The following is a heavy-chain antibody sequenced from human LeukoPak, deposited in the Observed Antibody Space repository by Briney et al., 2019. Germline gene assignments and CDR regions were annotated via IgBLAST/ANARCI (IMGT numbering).Heavy chain of an antibody. D-gene: IGHD3-9*01. J-gene: IGHJ3*02. CDR2: IYYSGST. CDR3: ARSINTYYDILTGYQGGAFDI. CDR1: GGSISSYY. V-gene: IGHV4-59*01. Sequence: SETLSLTCTVSGGSISSYYWSWIRQPPGKGLEWIGYIYYSGSTNYNPSLKSRVTISVDTSKNQFSLKLSSVTAAGTAVYYCARSINTYYDILTGYQGGAFDIWGQGTMVTVSS.